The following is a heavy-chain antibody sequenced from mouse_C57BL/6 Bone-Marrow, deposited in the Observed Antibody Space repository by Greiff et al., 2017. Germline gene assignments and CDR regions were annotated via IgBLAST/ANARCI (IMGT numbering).Heavy chain of an antibody. J-gene: IGHJ3*01. CDR3: ARYDGSPFAY. CDR2: IRNKANGYTT. Sequence: EVKLVESGGGLVQPGGSLSLSCAASGFTFTDYYMSWVRQPPGKALEWLGFIRNKANGYTTEYSASVKGRFTISRDNSKSILYLQMNALRAEDSATYYCARYDGSPFAYWGQGTLVTVSA. CDR1: GFTFTDYY. V-gene: IGHV7-3*01. D-gene: IGHD2-3*01.